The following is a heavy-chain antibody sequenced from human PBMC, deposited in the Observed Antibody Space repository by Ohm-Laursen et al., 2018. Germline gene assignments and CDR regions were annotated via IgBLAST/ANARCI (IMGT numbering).Heavy chain of an antibody. CDR2: ISYHGSNE. Sequence: SSLRLSCAASGFTFSSYAMHWVRQAPGKGLEWVAVISYHGSNEYYADSVKGRFTISRDNSKNTLYLQLNSLRAEDTAVYYCAKPGDYLYWFFDLWGRGTQVTVSS. J-gene: IGHJ2*01. V-gene: IGHV3-30*18. D-gene: IGHD4-17*01. CDR3: AKPGDYLYWFFDL. CDR1: GFTFSSYA.